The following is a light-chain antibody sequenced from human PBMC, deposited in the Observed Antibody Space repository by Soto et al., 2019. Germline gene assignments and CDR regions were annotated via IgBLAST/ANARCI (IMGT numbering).Light chain of an antibody. CDR2: GAS. J-gene: IGKJ4*01. V-gene: IGKV3-20*01. CDR1: QSVSSSY. CDR3: QEYGSSLLT. Sequence: EIVLTHSPGTLSLSPGERATLSCRASQSVSSSYLAWYQQKPGQAPRLLIYGASSRATGIPDRFSASGSGTDFTLTISGLEPEDFAVYYCQEYGSSLLTFGGGTKVEIK.